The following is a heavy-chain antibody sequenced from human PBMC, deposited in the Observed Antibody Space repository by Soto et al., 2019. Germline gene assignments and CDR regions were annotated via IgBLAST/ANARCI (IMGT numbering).Heavy chain of an antibody. CDR2: IYYSGST. V-gene: IGHV4-59*12. CDR1: GGSISRYY. CDR3: ARDSGSKTGGFDY. D-gene: IGHD2-2*01. Sequence: QVQLQESGPGLVKPSETLSLRCTVSGGSISRYYWSWIRQPPGKGLEWIGYIYYSGSTQYSPSLKRPVTISVDTAKNQISLKLTSVTAADTALYYCARDSGSKTGGFDYWGQGNLVTVSS. J-gene: IGHJ4*02.